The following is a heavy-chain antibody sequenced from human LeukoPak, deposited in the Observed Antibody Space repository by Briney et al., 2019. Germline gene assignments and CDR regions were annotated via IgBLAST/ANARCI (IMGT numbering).Heavy chain of an antibody. CDR3: ANLHGDYRDY. V-gene: IGHV3-9*01. CDR1: GFTVSSNY. D-gene: IGHD4-17*01. CDR2: ISWNSGNI. Sequence: PGGSLRLSCAASGFTVSSNYMSWVRQAPGKGLEWVSGISWNSGNIGYADSVKGRFTISRDNAKNSLYLQMNSLRAEDTALYYCANLHGDYRDYWGQGTLVTVSS. J-gene: IGHJ4*02.